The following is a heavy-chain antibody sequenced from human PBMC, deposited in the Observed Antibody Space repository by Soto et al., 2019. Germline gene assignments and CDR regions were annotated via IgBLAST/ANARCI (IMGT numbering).Heavy chain of an antibody. D-gene: IGHD1-26*01. J-gene: IGHJ2*01. CDR1: GFTFSSYG. V-gene: IGHV3-33*01. CDR2: IWYDGSNK. Sequence: GESLKISCAASGFTFSSYGMHWVRQAPGKGLEWVAVIWYDGSNKYYADSVKGRFTISRDNSKNTRYLQMNSLRAEDTAVYYCAREYSGSYYGNWYFDLWGRGTLVTVSS. CDR3: AREYSGSYYGNWYFDL.